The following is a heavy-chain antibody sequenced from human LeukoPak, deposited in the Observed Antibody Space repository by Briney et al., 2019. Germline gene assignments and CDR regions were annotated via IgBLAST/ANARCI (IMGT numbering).Heavy chain of an antibody. CDR3: ARDHRRNVEGAFDI. J-gene: IGHJ3*02. V-gene: IGHV3-33*01. Sequence: GGSLRLSCAASGFTFSSYGMHWVRQAPGKGLEWVAVIWYDGSNKYYADSVKGRFTISRDNSKNTPYLQMNSLRAEDTAVYYCARDHRRNVEGAFDIWGQGTMVIVSS. D-gene: IGHD2-15*01. CDR1: GFTFSSYG. CDR2: IWYDGSNK.